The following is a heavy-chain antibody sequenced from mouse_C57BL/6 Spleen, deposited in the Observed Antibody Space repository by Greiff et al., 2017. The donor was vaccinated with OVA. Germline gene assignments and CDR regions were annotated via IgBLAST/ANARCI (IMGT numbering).Heavy chain of an antibody. V-gene: IGHV3-1*01. J-gene: IGHJ3*01. CDR1: GYSITSGYD. CDR2: ISYSGST. CDR3: ARGRNDGYYVWFAY. Sequence: EVQLQESGPGMVKPSPSLSLTCTVTGYSITSGYDWHWIRHFPGNKLEWMGYISYSGSTNYNPSLKSRISITHDTSKNHFFLKLNSVTTEDTATYYCARGRNDGYYVWFAYWGQGTLVTVSA. D-gene: IGHD2-3*01.